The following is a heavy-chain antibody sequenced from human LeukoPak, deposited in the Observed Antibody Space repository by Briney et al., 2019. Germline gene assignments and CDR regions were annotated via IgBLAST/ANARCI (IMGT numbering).Heavy chain of an antibody. CDR1: GYTFTSYY. Sequence: ASVKVSCKASGYTFTSYYMHWVRQAPGQGLEWMEIINPSGGSTSYAQKFQGRVTMTRDMSTSTVYMELSSLRSEDTAVYYCARDIADTAMVTDFGAFDIWGQGTMVTVSS. V-gene: IGHV1-46*01. J-gene: IGHJ3*02. D-gene: IGHD5-18*01. CDR2: INPSGGST. CDR3: ARDIADTAMVTDFGAFDI.